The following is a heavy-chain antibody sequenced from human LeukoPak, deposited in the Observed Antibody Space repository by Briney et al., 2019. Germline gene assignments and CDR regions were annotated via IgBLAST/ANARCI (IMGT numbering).Heavy chain of an antibody. J-gene: IGHJ6*02. Sequence: SETLSLTCTVSGGSISSYYWSWIRQPPGKGLEWIGDIYDSGSTNYNPSLKSRVTISVDTSKNHFSLKLSSVTAADTAVYYCASANSSGMDVWGQGTTVTVSS. CDR3: ASANSSGMDV. V-gene: IGHV4-59*01. CDR2: IYDSGST. CDR1: GGSISSYY.